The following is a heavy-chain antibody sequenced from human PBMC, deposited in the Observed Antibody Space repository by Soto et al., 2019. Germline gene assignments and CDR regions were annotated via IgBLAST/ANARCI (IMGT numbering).Heavy chain of an antibody. Sequence: EVQLLESGGGLVQPGGSLRLSCAASGITFSSNAMSWVRQAPGKGLEWVSGISGSGGTTYYADSVKGRFTISRDNSKNTLYLQMNSLRAEDTAVYYCAKDVRGIFEGFDYWGQGTLVTVSS. CDR2: ISGSGGTT. CDR3: AKDVRGIFEGFDY. J-gene: IGHJ4*02. V-gene: IGHV3-23*01. CDR1: GITFSSNA. D-gene: IGHD3-3*01.